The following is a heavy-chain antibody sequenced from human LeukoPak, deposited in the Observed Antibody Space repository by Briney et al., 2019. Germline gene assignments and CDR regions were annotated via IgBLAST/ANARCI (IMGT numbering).Heavy chain of an antibody. V-gene: IGHV4-39*07. CDR1: GGSISSSSYY. D-gene: IGHD3-3*01. CDR2: IYHSGST. Sequence: SETLSLTCTVSGGSISSSSYYWGWIRQPPGKGLEWIGRIYHSGSTYYNPSLKSRVTISVDTSKNQFSLNLSSVTAADTAVYYCARMSHRCDIWSGEDYYYDMVVWGKGTTVTVSS. CDR3: ARMSHRCDIWSGEDYYYDMVV. J-gene: IGHJ6*03.